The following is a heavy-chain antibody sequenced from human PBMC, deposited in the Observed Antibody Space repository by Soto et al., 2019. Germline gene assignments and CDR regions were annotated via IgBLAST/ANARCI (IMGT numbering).Heavy chain of an antibody. Sequence: QVQLQESGPGLVKPSETLSLTCTVSGGSISSYYWSWIRQPPGKGLEWIGYIYYSGSTNYNPSLKSRVTLSVDTSKNQFSLKLSSVTAADTAVYYCARLGLGYCTNGICYTHAHYYYYYMDVWGKGTTVTVSS. V-gene: IGHV4-59*08. CDR1: GGSISSYY. D-gene: IGHD2-8*01. CDR3: ARLGLGYCTNGICYTHAHYYYYYMDV. CDR2: IYYSGST. J-gene: IGHJ6*03.